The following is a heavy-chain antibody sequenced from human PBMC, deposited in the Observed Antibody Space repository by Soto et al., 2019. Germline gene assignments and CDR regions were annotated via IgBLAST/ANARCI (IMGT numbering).Heavy chain of an antibody. CDR1: GYTFTSYG. CDR3: ARGDYYDSSGYGGGYYYYGMDV. CDR2: ISAYNGNT. V-gene: IGHV1-18*01. Sequence: ASVKVSCKASGYTFTSYGISWVRQAPGQGLEWMGWISAYNGNTNYAQELQGRVTMTTDTSTSTAYMELRSLRSDDTAVYYCARGDYYDSSGYGGGYYYYGMDVWGQGTTVTVSS. J-gene: IGHJ6*02. D-gene: IGHD3-22*01.